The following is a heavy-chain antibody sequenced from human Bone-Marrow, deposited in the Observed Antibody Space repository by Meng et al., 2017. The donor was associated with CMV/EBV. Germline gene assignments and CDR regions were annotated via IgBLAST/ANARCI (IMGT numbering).Heavy chain of an antibody. CDR1: GDSISRHLYY. V-gene: IGHV4-39*07. D-gene: IGHD1-26*01. Sequence: GSLRLSCSVSGDSISRHLYYWGWIRQPPGKGLEWIGSVYYSGTTQYNNPSLKSRVTISVDTSKNQFSLKLSSVTAADTAVYYCARGQDWSESYPSWGQGTLVTVSS. CDR3: ARGQDWSESYPS. J-gene: IGHJ4*02. CDR2: VYYSGTT.